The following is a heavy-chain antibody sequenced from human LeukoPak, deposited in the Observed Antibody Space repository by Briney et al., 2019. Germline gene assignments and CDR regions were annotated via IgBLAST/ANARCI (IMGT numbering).Heavy chain of an antibody. CDR3: ARDYYSSRWYEGY. J-gene: IGHJ4*02. Sequence: GGSLRLSCAASGFTFSSYAMSWVRQAPGKGLEWVSAISGSGGSTYYADSVKGRFTISRDNSKNTLYLQMNGLRAEDTAVYFCARDYYSSRWYEGYWGQGTLVTVSS. CDR2: ISGSGGST. D-gene: IGHD6-13*01. V-gene: IGHV3-23*01. CDR1: GFTFSSYA.